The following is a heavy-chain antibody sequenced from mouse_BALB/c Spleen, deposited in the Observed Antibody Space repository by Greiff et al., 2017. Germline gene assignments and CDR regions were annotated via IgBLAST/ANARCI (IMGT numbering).Heavy chain of an antibody. V-gene: IGHV1-84*02. D-gene: IGHD3-2*01. CDR2: IYPGSGNT. J-gene: IGHJ3*01. CDR3: AREGTARATWFAY. Sequence: LEESGPELVKPGASVKISCKASGYTFTDYYINWVKQKPGQGLEWIGWIYPGSGNTKYNEKFKGKATLTVDTSSSTAYMQLSSLTSEDTAVYFCAREGTARATWFAYWGQGTLVTVSA. CDR1: GYTFTDYY.